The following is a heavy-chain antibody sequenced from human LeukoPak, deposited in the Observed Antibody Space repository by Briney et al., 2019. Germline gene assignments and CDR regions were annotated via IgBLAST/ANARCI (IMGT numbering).Heavy chain of an antibody. CDR2: IYYSGST. V-gene: IGHV4-59*01. J-gene: IGHJ6*02. CDR3: ARDREYYYDSSGYYTVYYGMDV. CDR1: GSSISSYY. Sequence: SETLSLTCTVSGSSISSYYWSWIRQPPGKGLEWIGYIYYSGSTNYNPSLKSRVTISVDTSKNQFSLKLSSVTAADTAVYYCARDREYYYDSSGYYTVYYGMDVWGQGTTVTVSS. D-gene: IGHD3-22*01.